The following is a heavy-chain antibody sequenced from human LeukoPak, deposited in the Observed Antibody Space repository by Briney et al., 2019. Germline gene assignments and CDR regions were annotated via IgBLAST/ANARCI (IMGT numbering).Heavy chain of an antibody. D-gene: IGHD5-12*01. CDR3: ARAPINRGGYVPWFDP. V-gene: IGHV4-30-4*01. Sequence: SETLSLTCTVSGGSISSGDYYWSWIRQPPGKGLEWIGYIYYSGSTYYNPSLKSRVTISVDTSKNQFSLKLSSVTAADTAVYYCARAPINRGGYVPWFDPWGQGTLVTVSS. J-gene: IGHJ5*02. CDR1: GGSISSGDYY. CDR2: IYYSGST.